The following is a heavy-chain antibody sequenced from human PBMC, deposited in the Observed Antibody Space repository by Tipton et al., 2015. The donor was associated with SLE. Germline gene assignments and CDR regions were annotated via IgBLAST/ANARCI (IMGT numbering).Heavy chain of an antibody. CDR2: INHSGST. CDR3: ARVFPAPSDLEWLLYWYFDL. J-gene: IGHJ2*01. D-gene: IGHD3-3*01. CDR1: GGSFSGYY. Sequence: LRLSCAVYGGSFSGYYWSWIRQPPGKGLEWIGEINHSGSTNYNPSLKSRVTISVDTSKNQFSLKLSSVTAADTAVYYCARVFPAPSDLEWLLYWYFDLWGRGTLVTVSS. V-gene: IGHV4-34*01.